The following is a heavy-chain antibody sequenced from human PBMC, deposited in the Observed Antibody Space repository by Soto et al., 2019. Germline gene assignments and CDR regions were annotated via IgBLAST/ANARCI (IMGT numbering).Heavy chain of an antibody. CDR3: ARGQTPPQYSSSGSNPRWFDP. CDR2: INHSGST. D-gene: IGHD6-13*01. CDR1: GGSFSGYY. V-gene: IGHV4-34*01. J-gene: IGHJ5*02. Sequence: SETLSLTCAVYGGSFSGYYWSWIRQPPGKGLEWIGEINHSGSTNYNPSLKSRVTISVDTSKNQFSLKLSSVTAADTAVYYCARGQTPPQYSSSGSNPRWFDPWGQGTLVTVS.